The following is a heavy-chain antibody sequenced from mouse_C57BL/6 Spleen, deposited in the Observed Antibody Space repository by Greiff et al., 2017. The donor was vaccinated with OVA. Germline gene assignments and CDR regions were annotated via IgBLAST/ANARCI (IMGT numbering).Heavy chain of an antibody. J-gene: IGHJ3*01. CDR2: IYPGGGYT. CDR3: ARSGTAQALAY. CDR1: GYTFTNYW. Sequence: VKLVESGAELVRPGTSVKMSCKASGYTFTNYWIGWAKQRPGHGLEWIGDIYPGGGYTNYNEKFKGKATLTADKSSSTAYMQFSSLTSEDSAIYYCARSGTAQALAYWGQGTLVTVSA. V-gene: IGHV1-63*01. D-gene: IGHD3-2*02.